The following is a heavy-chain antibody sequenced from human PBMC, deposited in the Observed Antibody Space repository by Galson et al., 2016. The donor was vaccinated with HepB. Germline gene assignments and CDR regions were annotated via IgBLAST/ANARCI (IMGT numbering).Heavy chain of an antibody. CDR1: GVTMSDYW. Sequence: SLRLSCAVSGVTMSDYWMNWVRQAPGKGLEWVAVISYDGSNTFYADSVKGRFTISRDNSKNTLFLQMNSLSSEDTAVYYCARAPSSGWHIFDYWGQGTLVTVSS. CDR2: ISYDGSNT. D-gene: IGHD6-19*01. CDR3: ARAPSSGWHIFDY. J-gene: IGHJ4*02. V-gene: IGHV3-30-3*01.